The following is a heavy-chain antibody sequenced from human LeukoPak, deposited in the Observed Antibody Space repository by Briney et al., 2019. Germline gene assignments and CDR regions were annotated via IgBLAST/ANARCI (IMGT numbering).Heavy chain of an antibody. V-gene: IGHV1-69*13. CDR2: IIPIFGTA. D-gene: IGHD3-22*01. J-gene: IGHJ5*02. CDR1: GGTFSSYA. CDR3: ATEFSSGYFNWFDP. Sequence: GSSVKVSCKAFGGTFSSYAISWVRQAPRQGLEWMGGIIPIFGTANYAQKFQGRVTITADECTSTAYMELSSLRSEDTAVYYCATEFSSGYFNWFDPWGQGTLVTVSS.